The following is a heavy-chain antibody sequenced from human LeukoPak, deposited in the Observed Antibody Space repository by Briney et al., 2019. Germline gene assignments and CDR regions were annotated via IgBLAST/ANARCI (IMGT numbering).Heavy chain of an antibody. J-gene: IGHJ5*02. D-gene: IGHD3-22*01. Sequence: ASVKVSCKASGYTFTGYYMHWVRQAPGQGLEWMGWINPNSGGTNYAQKFQGRVTMTRDTSISTAYMELSRPRSDDTAVYYCARAGYYYDSSGYYSNWFDPWGQGTLVTVSS. CDR2: INPNSGGT. CDR3: ARAGYYYDSSGYYSNWFDP. CDR1: GYTFTGYY. V-gene: IGHV1-2*02.